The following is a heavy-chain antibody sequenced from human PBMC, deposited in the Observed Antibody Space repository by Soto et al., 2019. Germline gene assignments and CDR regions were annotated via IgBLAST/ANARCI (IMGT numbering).Heavy chain of an antibody. CDR2: IIPLFGTT. V-gene: IGHV1-69*01. D-gene: IGHD3-10*01. Sequence: QVQPVQSGAEVKKPGSSVKVSCKASGGIFTSFAISWVRQAPGQGLEWMGGIIPLFGTTNYAQKFQGRVTITADESTRTAYMELSSLRSEDTAVYYCARDGSRISSTSYYCYGMDVWGQGTTVTVSS. J-gene: IGHJ6*02. CDR1: GGIFTSFA. CDR3: ARDGSRISSTSYYCYGMDV.